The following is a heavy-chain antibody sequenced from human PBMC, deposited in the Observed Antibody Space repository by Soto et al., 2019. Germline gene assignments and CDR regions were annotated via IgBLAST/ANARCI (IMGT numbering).Heavy chain of an antibody. CDR3: ARVRYGSGSYYSRIYYYGMDV. D-gene: IGHD3-10*01. CDR1: GFTFSSYS. CDR2: ISSSSSYI. J-gene: IGHJ6*02. V-gene: IGHV3-21*01. Sequence: SLRLSCAASGFTFSSYSMNWVRQAPGKGLEWVSSISSSSSYIYYADSVKGRFTISRDNAKNSLYLQMNSLRAEDTAVYYCARVRYGSGSYYSRIYYYGMDVWGQGTTVTVSS.